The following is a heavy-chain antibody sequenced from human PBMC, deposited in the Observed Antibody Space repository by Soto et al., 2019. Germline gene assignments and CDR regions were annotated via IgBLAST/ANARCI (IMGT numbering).Heavy chain of an antibody. V-gene: IGHV3-48*01. D-gene: IGHD1-26*01. CDR2: ISSSSSTI. CDR3: AIEEGLLNWFYP. CDR1: GFTFSSYS. J-gene: IGHJ5*02. Sequence: EVQMVESGGGLVQPGGSLRLSCAASGFTFSSYSMNWVRQAPGKGLEWASNISSSSSTIYYADSVKGRFTTSKDNAKNSLYLQMNCLRAEETAVYYCAIEEGLLNWFYPWGQGTLVTVSS.